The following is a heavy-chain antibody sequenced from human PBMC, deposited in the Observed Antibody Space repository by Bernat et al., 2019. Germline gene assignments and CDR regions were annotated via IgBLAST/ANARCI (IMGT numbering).Heavy chain of an antibody. Sequence: SCAASGFTFSSYGMHWVRQAPGKCLEWLAFISYDGSNKYYADSVKGRFTISRDNSKNTLYLQMNSLRAEDTALYYCAKAGLRSPSDGYYYYMDVWGKGT. CDR1: GFTFSSYG. J-gene: IGHJ6*03. D-gene: IGHD3-16*01. V-gene: IGHV3-30*18. CDR2: ISYDGSNK. CDR3: AKAGLRSPSDGYYYYMDV.